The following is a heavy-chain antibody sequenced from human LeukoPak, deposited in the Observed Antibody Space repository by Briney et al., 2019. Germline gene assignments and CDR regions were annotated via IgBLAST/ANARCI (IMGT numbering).Heavy chain of an antibody. D-gene: IGHD2-21*02. CDR1: GYNFPSFW. CDR3: ARQPYCGGDCYFYDY. CDR2: IYPGDSDT. V-gene: IGHV5-51*01. Sequence: GESLKISCKASGYNFPSFWIGWVRQMPGKGPEWMGIIYPGDSDTKYSPSFQGQVTISADKSISTAYLQWSSLKASDTAMYYCARQPYCGGDCYFYDYWGQGTLVTVSS. J-gene: IGHJ4*02.